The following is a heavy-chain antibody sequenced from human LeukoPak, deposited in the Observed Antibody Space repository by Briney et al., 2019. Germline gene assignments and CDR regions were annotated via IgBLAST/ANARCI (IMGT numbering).Heavy chain of an antibody. J-gene: IGHJ6*03. CDR2: FDPEDGET. CDR3: ATASATYYYYYYIDV. Sequence: GASVKVSCKVSGYTLTELSMHWVRQAPGKGLEWMGGFDPEDGETIYAQKFQGRVTMTEDTSTDTAYMELSSLRSEDTAVYYCATASATYYYYYYIDVWGKGTTVTVSS. D-gene: IGHD1-26*01. V-gene: IGHV1-24*01. CDR1: GYTLTELS.